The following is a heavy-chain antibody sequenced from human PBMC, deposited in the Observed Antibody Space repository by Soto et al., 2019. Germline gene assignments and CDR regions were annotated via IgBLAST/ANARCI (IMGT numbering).Heavy chain of an antibody. Sequence: PGGSLRLSCAASGFTFSSYGMHWVRQAPGKGLEWVAVISYDGSNKYYADSVKGRFTISRDNSKNTLYLQMNSLRAEDTAVYYCAMVPDTAGEADYWGQGTLVTVSS. J-gene: IGHJ4*02. CDR1: GFTFSSYG. V-gene: IGHV3-30*03. CDR3: AMVPDTAGEADY. D-gene: IGHD5-18*01. CDR2: ISYDGSNK.